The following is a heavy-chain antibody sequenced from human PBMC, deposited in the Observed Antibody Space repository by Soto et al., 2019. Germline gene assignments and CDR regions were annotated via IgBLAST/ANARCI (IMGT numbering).Heavy chain of an antibody. CDR1: GGSISSGDYY. CDR2: NYYSGST. D-gene: IGHD2-2*01. CDR3: SRHCSSTSCYWGGYYYYYGMDV. J-gene: IGHJ6*02. V-gene: IGHV4-30-4*01. Sequence: HSEILSLTCTVSGGSISSGDYYWSWIRQPPGKGLEWIGYNYYSGSTNYNPSLKSRVTISVDTSKNQFSLKLSSVTAADTAVYYCSRHCSSTSCYWGGYYYYYGMDVWGQGTTVTVSS.